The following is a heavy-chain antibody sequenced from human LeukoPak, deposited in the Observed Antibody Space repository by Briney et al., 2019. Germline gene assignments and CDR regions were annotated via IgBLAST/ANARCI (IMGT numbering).Heavy chain of an antibody. CDR2: INHSGST. V-gene: IGHV4-34*01. J-gene: IGHJ4*02. CDR3: ARGPNYSNYVFDY. D-gene: IGHD4-11*01. CDR1: GGSFSGYY. Sequence: SETLSLTCAVYGGSFSGYYWSWIRQPPGKGLEWIGGINHSGSTNYNPSLKSRVTISVDTSKNQFSLKLSSVTAADTAVYYCARGPNYSNYVFDYWGQGTLVTVSS.